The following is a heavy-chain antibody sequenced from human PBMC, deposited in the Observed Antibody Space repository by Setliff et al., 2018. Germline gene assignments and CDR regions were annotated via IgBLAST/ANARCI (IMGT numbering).Heavy chain of an antibody. CDR3: VRDRTAYSYGLDV. J-gene: IGHJ6*02. D-gene: IGHD5-18*01. Sequence: SETRSLTCTVSGGSISPYFWSWIRQPPGKGLEWIGYIYHNGNTNFNPSHKTRVTMSVDPSKNQFALNLRSVTAADTAVYYCVRDRTAYSYGLDVWAQGTTVTVSS. CDR1: GGSISPYF. V-gene: IGHV4-59*01. CDR2: IYHNGNT.